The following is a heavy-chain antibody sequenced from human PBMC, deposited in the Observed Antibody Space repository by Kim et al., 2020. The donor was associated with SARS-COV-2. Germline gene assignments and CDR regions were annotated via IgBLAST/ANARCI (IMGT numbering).Heavy chain of an antibody. CDR3: AKDRGVVGANYLDH. Sequence: GGSLRLSCAASGFRFGDFAMHWVRQAPGKGLEWVAATWHDGGGKYYVDSVKGRFTISKDNSKNTLYLEMHSLRVEDTAVYYCAKDRGVVGANYLDHWGQGTLVTVSS. V-gene: IGHV3-33*06. CDR1: GFRFGDFA. D-gene: IGHD1-26*01. J-gene: IGHJ4*02. CDR2: TWHDGGGK.